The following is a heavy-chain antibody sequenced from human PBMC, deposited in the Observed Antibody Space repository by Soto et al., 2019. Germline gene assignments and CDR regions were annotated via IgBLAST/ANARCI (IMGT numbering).Heavy chain of an antibody. D-gene: IGHD6-19*01. CDR3: ARGGSSDWQVAFDL. V-gene: IGHV4-34*01. CDR1: GGSFSGYF. CDR2: VNHNGRN. Sequence: RWETLSLTCDVNGGSFSGYFGNLVRQCPGKGLEWIGKVNHNGRNNYNPSLKSRVTISLDMSKKQISLKLTSVTAADTAVYYCARGGSSDWQVAFDLWGQGTMVTVSS. J-gene: IGHJ3*01.